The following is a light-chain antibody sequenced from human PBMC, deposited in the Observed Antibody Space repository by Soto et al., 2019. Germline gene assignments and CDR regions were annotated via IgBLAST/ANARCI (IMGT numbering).Light chain of an antibody. CDR3: QSNYAGQRRVV. V-gene: IGLV1-40*01. J-gene: IGLJ3*02. CDR2: RNN. Sequence: QSVLTQPPSVSGAPGQTVTMSCTGSSSNIGAGYDVHWYQQIPGKAPKLLIYRNNNRPSGVPDRFSASKSDTSASLAITGLQAEDEADYYCQSNYAGQRRVVFGGGTKLTVL. CDR1: SSNIGAGYD.